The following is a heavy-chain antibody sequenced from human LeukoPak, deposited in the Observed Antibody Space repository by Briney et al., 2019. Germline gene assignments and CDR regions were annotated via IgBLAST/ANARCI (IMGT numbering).Heavy chain of an antibody. CDR3: ARSLTLWFGELLGAGADDAFDI. CDR2: IYSGGST. CDR1: GFTVSSNY. Sequence: GGSLRLSCAASGFTVSSNYMSWVRQAPGKGLEWVSVIYSGGSTYYADSVKGRFTISRDNSKNTLYLQMNSLRAEDTAVYYCARSLTLWFGELLGAGADDAFDIWGQGTMVTVSS. D-gene: IGHD3-10*01. V-gene: IGHV3-53*01. J-gene: IGHJ3*02.